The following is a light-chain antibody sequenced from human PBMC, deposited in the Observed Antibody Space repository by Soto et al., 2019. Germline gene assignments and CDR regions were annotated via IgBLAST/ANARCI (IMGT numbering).Light chain of an antibody. Sequence: QSVLTQPPSASGTPGQRVSISCSGTTSNIGSNSVNWYQRLPGTAPKLLIYTNNQRPSGVPDRFSGSKSGASASLAISGLQSEDEADYYCAAWDDSLDDYVFGTGTKLTVL. V-gene: IGLV1-44*01. CDR1: TSNIGSNS. J-gene: IGLJ1*01. CDR2: TNN. CDR3: AAWDDSLDDYV.